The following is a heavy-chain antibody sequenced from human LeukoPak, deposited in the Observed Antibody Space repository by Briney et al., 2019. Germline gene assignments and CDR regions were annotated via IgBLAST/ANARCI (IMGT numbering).Heavy chain of an antibody. D-gene: IGHD1-14*01. CDR1: GLTFSTSG. Sequence: GGSLRLSCTPSGLTFSTSGFNWVRQAPGKGLEWVASIGPTGFDRYHADSIKGRFTNSRDNANNFLYLQMDSLRAEDTAVYYCATETNGRHYDYWGQGTLLTVFS. J-gene: IGHJ4*02. CDR2: IGPTGFDR. V-gene: IGHV3-21*06. CDR3: ATETNGRHYDY.